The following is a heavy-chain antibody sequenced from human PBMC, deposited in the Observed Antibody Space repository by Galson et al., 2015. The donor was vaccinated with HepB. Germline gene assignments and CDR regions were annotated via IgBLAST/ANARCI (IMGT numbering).Heavy chain of an antibody. Sequence: SETLSLTCTVSGGSISSYYWSWIRQPPGKGLEWIGYIYYSGSTNYNPSLKSRVTISVDTSRNQFSLKLSSVTAADTAVYYCARGDPYEAGDAFDIWGQGTMVTVSS. V-gene: IGHV4-59*01. CDR2: IYYSGST. CDR1: GGSISSYY. D-gene: IGHD3-22*01. CDR3: ARGDPYEAGDAFDI. J-gene: IGHJ3*02.